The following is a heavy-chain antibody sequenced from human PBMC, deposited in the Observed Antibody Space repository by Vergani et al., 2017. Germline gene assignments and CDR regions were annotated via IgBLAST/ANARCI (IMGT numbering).Heavy chain of an antibody. CDR1: GFTFSSYA. V-gene: IGHV3-30*01. CDR2: ISYDGSNK. Sequence: QVQLVESGGGVVQPGRSLRLSCAASGFTFSSYAMHWVRQAPGKGLEWVAVISYDGSNKYYADSVKGRFTISRDNSKNTLCLQMNSLRAEDTAVYYCARAVSITMIVLVPPGYWGEGKLVTVSS. D-gene: IGHD3-22*01. CDR3: ARAVSITMIVLVPPGY. J-gene: IGHJ4*02.